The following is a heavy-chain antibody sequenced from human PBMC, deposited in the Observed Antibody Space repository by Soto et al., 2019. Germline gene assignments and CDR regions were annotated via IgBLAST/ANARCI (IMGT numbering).Heavy chain of an antibody. Sequence: PSETLSLTCTVSGGSVNSDSYYWSWIRQPPGKGLEWIGYIYYSGSTNYNPSLKSRVTISVDTSKNQFSLKLSSVTAADTAVYYCARRIQLWLVRSPGHWFDPWGQGTLVTVSS. CDR1: GGSVNSDSYY. J-gene: IGHJ5*02. CDR3: ARRIQLWLVRSPGHWFDP. D-gene: IGHD5-18*01. CDR2: IYYSGST. V-gene: IGHV4-61*01.